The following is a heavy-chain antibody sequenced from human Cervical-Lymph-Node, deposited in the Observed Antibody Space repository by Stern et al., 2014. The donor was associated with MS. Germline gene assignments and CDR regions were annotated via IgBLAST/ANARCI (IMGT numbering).Heavy chain of an antibody. CDR3: AHGLEIRLWAAY. V-gene: IGHV2-5*02. CDR2: IYWDDDK. Sequence: QVTLRESGPTLVKPTQTLTLTCTFSGFSLSTSGVGVGWIRQPPGKALEWLALIYWDDDKRYSPSLKSRLTIPKDPSKNQVVLTMTNMDPVDTATYYCAHGLEIRLWAAYWGQGTLVTVSS. CDR1: GFSLSTSGVG. J-gene: IGHJ4*02. D-gene: IGHD5-18*01.